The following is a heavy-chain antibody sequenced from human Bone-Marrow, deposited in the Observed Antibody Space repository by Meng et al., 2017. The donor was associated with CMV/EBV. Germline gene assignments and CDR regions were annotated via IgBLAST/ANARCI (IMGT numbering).Heavy chain of an antibody. CDR3: TRDNRYMAAMCDS. CDR2: IDFVGSSR. V-gene: IGHV3-74*01. J-gene: IGHJ1*01. CDR1: GFTFSSYW. Sequence: GGSLRLSCAASGFTFSSYWMHWVRQAPGKGLVWVARIDFVGSSRTYVDTVQGRFTVSRDNAKNTLYLEMNSLRPEDTAVYYCTRDNRYMAAMCDSWGQGTLVTVSS. D-gene: IGHD5-18*01.